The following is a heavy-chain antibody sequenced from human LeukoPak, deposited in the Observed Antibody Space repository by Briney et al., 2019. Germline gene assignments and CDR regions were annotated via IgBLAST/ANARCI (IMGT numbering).Heavy chain of an antibody. CDR3: SRGTDAYKCGNS. CDR2: IHYSGRI. J-gene: IGHJ4*02. CDR1: GGSFSGYY. V-gene: IGHV4-34*01. Sequence: SETLSLTCAVYGGSFSGYYWTWIRQPPGKGLEWIGEIHYSGRINYNPSLKSRVTISADTSNNHSSLKMNSVTAADTAVYYCSRGTDAYKCGNSWGQGNLVTVSS. D-gene: IGHD5-24*01.